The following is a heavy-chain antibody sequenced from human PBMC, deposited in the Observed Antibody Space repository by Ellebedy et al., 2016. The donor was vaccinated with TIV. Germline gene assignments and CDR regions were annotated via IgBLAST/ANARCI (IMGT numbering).Heavy chain of an antibody. J-gene: IGHJ4*02. V-gene: IGHV1-69*05. CDR3: ARTYQYSSSWFDY. D-gene: IGHD6-13*01. CDR1: GGTFSSYA. CDR2: TIPIFGTA. Sequence: SVKVSXKASGGTFSSYAISWVRQAPGQGLEWMGGTIPIFGTANYAQKFQGRVTITRDTSASTAYMELSSLRSEDTAVYYCARTYQYSSSWFDYWGQGTLVTVSS.